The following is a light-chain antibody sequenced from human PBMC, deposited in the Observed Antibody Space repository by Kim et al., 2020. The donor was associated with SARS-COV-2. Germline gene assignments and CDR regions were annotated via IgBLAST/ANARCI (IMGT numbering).Light chain of an antibody. CDR3: QQYNSYPYT. CDR1: QSISSW. Sequence: SASVGDRVTITCRASQSISSWFAWYQQKPGKAPKLLIYKASSLESGVPSRFSGSGSGTEFTLPISSLQPDDFATYYCQQYNSYPYTFGQGTKLEI. J-gene: IGKJ2*01. V-gene: IGKV1-5*03. CDR2: KAS.